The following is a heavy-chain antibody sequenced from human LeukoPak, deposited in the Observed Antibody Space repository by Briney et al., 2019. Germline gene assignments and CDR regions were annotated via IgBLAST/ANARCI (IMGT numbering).Heavy chain of an antibody. CDR2: IYPGDSDT. CDR1: GYSFTSYW. CDR3: ARQGGVVVQQNWFDP. V-gene: IGHV5-51*01. J-gene: IGHJ5*02. D-gene: IGHD2-2*01. Sequence: GESLKISCKGSGYSFTSYWIGWVRQIPGKGLEWMGIIYPGDSDTRYSPSFQGQVTISADKSISTAYLQWSSLKASDTAMYYCARQGGVVVQQNWFDPWGQGTLVTVSS.